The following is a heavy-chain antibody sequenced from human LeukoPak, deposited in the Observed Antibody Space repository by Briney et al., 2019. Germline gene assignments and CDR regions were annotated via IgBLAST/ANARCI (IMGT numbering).Heavy chain of an antibody. CDR3: ARGGTVLRPNSPYDY. V-gene: IGHV1-46*01. CDR2: INPSGGST. J-gene: IGHJ4*02. CDR1: GYSFTSHY. D-gene: IGHD4-17*01. Sequence: ASVKVSCKASGYSFTSHYMHWVRQAPGQGLEWMGIINPSGGSTSYAQKFQGRVTMTRDTSTSTVYMELSSLRSEDTAVYYCARGGTVLRPNSPYDYWGQGTLVTVSS.